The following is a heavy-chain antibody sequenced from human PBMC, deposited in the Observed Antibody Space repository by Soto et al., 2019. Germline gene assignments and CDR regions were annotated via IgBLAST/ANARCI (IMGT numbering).Heavy chain of an antibody. D-gene: IGHD5-12*01. CDR2: INHSGST. Sequence: SETLSLTCAVYGGSFSGYYWSWIRQPPGKGLEWIGEINHSGSTNYNPSLKSRVTISVDTSKNQFSLKLSSVTPEDTAVYYCARDNSGYDYGANWFDPWGQGTLVTVSS. J-gene: IGHJ5*02. V-gene: IGHV4-34*01. CDR3: ARDNSGYDYGANWFDP. CDR1: GGSFSGYY.